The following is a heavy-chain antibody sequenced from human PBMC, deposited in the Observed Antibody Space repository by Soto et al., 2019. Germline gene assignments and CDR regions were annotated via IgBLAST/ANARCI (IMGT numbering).Heavy chain of an antibody. CDR3: ARMSSSLYGSVQRSAFDI. D-gene: IGHD6-13*01. CDR1: GGSFSGYY. Sequence: SSETLSLTCAVYGGSFSGYYWSWIRQPPGKGLEWIGEINHSGSTNYNPSLKSRVTISVDTSKNQFSLKLSSVTAADTAVYYCARMSSSLYGSVQRSAFDISGQGTMLTVS. J-gene: IGHJ3*02. V-gene: IGHV4-34*01. CDR2: INHSGST.